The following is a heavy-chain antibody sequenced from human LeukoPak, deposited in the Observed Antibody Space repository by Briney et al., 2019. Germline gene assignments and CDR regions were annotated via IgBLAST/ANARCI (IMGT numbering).Heavy chain of an antibody. V-gene: IGHV3-23*01. CDR3: AKAAMSGYDYGSAY. CDR1: GFTFSSYA. D-gene: IGHD5-12*01. CDR2: ISGSGGNT. J-gene: IGHJ4*02. Sequence: GGSLRLSCAASGFTFSSYAMSWVRQAPGKGLEWVSAISGSGGNTYYADSVKGRFTISRDNSKSTLYLQMNSLRAEDTAVYYCAKAAMSGYDYGSAYWGQGTLVTVSS.